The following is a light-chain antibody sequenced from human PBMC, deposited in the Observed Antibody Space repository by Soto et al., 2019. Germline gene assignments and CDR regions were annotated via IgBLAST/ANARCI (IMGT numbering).Light chain of an antibody. CDR1: SSDVGGYNY. CDR2: DVS. V-gene: IGLV2-14*01. Sequence: VLTQPASVSGSPGQSITISCTGTSSDVGGYNYVSWYQQHPGKAPKLMIYDVSNRPSGVSNRFSGSKSGNTASLTISGLQAEDEADYYCSSYTSSSTPGFGTGTKVTVL. CDR3: SSYTSSSTPG. J-gene: IGLJ1*01.